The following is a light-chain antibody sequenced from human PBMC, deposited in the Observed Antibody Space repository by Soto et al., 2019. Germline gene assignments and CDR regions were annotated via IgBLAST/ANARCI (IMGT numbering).Light chain of an antibody. CDR3: QEYNSDSGLT. Sequence: DIQMTQSPSTLSASVGDRVTITCRASQSISSWLAWYQQKPGKAPKLLIYTASNLKSGVPPRFSDSGPGTELTRTISRLQPDDFATDDCQEYNSDSGLTFGGGTKVEIK. CDR2: TAS. J-gene: IGKJ4*01. V-gene: IGKV1-5*03. CDR1: QSISSW.